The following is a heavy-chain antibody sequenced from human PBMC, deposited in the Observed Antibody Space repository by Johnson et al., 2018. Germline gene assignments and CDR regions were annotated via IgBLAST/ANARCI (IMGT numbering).Heavy chain of an antibody. D-gene: IGHD1-26*01. CDR3: ARGSKWSSGFMDV. V-gene: IGHV1-3*01. CDR1: GYTFTTYA. CDR2: INAGSGNT. Sequence: VQRLESGAEVKKPXASVKVSCKASGYTFTTYAMSWVRQAHGQRLEWMGWINAGSGNTEYSQKFQGRVTITRDTSARTAYMELSSLRSEDTAVYYCARGSKWSSGFMDVWGKGTTVTVSS. J-gene: IGHJ6*03.